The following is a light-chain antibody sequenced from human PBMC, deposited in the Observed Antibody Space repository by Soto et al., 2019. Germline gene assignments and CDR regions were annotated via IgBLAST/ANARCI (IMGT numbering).Light chain of an antibody. CDR2: GAS. CDR3: QQYNNWPPWT. J-gene: IGKJ1*01. Sequence: EIVMTQSPATLSVSPGASATLSCRASQSVSSNLAWYQQKPGQAPRLLIYGASTRAADIPARFSGSGSGTEFTLTINSLLSEDFAVYHCQQYNNWPPWTFGQGTKVEI. CDR1: QSVSSN. V-gene: IGKV3-15*01.